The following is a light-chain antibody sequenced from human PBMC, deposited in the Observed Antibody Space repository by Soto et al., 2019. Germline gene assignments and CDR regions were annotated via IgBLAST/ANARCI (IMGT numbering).Light chain of an antibody. J-gene: IGKJ1*01. V-gene: IGKV1-5*03. Sequence: DIQMTQSPSTLSASVGDRVTITCRASRSISSWLAWYQQKPGKTPKLLIYKASSLESGVPSRFSGSGSGTEFTLTITSLQPYDFATYYCQQSWTFGQGTKVEIK. CDR1: RSISSW. CDR2: KAS. CDR3: QQSWT.